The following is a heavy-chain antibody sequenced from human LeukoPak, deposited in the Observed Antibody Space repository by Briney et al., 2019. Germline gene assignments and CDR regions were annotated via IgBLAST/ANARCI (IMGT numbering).Heavy chain of an antibody. CDR2: IYHSGST. CDR1: GGSISSSNW. Sequence: SETLSLTCAVSGGSISSSNWWSWVRQPPGKGLEWIGEIYHSGSTNYNPSLKSRVTISVGKSKNQFSLKLSSVTAADTAVYYCARNYDILTGYSLAFDYWGQGTLVTVSS. J-gene: IGHJ4*02. D-gene: IGHD3-9*01. V-gene: IGHV4-4*02. CDR3: ARNYDILTGYSLAFDY.